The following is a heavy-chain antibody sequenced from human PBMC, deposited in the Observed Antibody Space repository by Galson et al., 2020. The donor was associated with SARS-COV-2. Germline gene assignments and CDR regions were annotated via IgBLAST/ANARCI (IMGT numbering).Heavy chain of an antibody. CDR3: ARDRLSNLRGYSGYDSDY. CDR1: GFTFSSYS. J-gene: IGHJ4*02. D-gene: IGHD5-12*01. Sequence: GGSLRLSCAASGFTFSSYSMNWVRQAPGKGLEWVSYISSSSSTIYYADSVKGRFTISRDNAKNSLYLQMNSLRDEDTAVYYCARDRLSNLRGYSGYDSDYWGQGTLVTVSS. V-gene: IGHV3-48*02. CDR2: ISSSSSTI.